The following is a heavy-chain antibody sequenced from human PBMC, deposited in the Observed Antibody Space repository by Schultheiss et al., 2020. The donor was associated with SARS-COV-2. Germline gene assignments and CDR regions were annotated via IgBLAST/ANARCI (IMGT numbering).Heavy chain of an antibody. V-gene: IGHV1-18*01. CDR1: GYTFTTYG. CDR2: ISTYNFDA. Sequence: GESLKISCEASGYTFTTYGFSWVRQAPGQGLEWMGWISTYNFDATIPQKFRGRLTVTTDTSTRTAYMELRSLRYDDTAVYYCTRDHYDSSGQTSPDGVDVWGQGTMVTVSS. J-gene: IGHJ3*01. CDR3: TRDHYDSSGQTSPDGVDV. D-gene: IGHD3-22*01.